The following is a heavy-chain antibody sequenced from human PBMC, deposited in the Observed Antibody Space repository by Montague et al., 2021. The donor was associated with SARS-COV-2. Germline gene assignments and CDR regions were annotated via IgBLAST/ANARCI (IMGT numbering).Heavy chain of an antibody. CDR2: TYYRSKWYS. D-gene: IGHD6-19*01. J-gene: IGHJ4*02. Sequence: CAISGDSVSSNSVAWSWIVQSPSRGLEWLGRTYYRSKWYSDYAPSVRVRLTVNPNASKNEFSLELNYVTPEDTAVYYCVRYSGWLYFDFWGQGTLVTVSS. V-gene: IGHV6-1*01. CDR3: VRYSGWLYFDF. CDR1: GDSVSSNSVA.